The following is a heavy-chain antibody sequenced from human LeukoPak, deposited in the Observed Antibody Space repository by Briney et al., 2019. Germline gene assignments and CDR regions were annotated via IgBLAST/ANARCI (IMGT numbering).Heavy chain of an antibody. D-gene: IGHD3-22*01. CDR3: ARDHGDYDSSGYYFWFDP. CDR1: GGSISSYY. CDR2: IYYSGST. Sequence: SETLSLTCTVSGGSISSYYWSWIRQPPGKGLEWIGYIYYSGSTNYNPSLKSRVTISVDTSKNQFSLKLSSVTAADTAVYYCARDHGDYDSSGYYFWFDPWGQGTLVTVSS. J-gene: IGHJ5*02. V-gene: IGHV4-59*01.